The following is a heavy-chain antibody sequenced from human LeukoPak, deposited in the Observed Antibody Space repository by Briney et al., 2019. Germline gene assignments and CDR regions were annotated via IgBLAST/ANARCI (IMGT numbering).Heavy chain of an antibody. V-gene: IGHV3-23*01. CDR1: GFTLSSYA. CDR2: ISDTGNT. J-gene: IGHJ4*02. CDR3: AKAPVTTCRGAFCYPFDY. D-gene: IGHD2-15*01. Sequence: SGGSLRLSCAASGFTLSSYAMSWVRQALGKGLEWVSAISDTGNTYHADSVKGRFTISRDSSKNTLFLQMNRLRPEDAAVYYCAKAPVTTCRGAFCYPFDYWGLGTLVTVSS.